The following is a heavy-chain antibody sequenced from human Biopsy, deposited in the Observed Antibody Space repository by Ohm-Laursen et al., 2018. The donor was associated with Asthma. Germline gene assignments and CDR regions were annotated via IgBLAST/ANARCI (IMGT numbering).Heavy chain of an antibody. CDR1: GYTFIGYH. V-gene: IGHV1-2*06. CDR2: INPNSGGT. J-gene: IGHJ5*02. D-gene: IGHD7-27*01. CDR3: ARGQKSPGDRWFDP. Sequence: SVKVSCKTSGYTFIGYHIHWVRQAPGQGLEWMGRINPNSGGTNYAQKFQGRVTMTSDASISTAYMELSRLRSDDTALYYCARGQKSPGDRWFDPWGQGTLVTVSS.